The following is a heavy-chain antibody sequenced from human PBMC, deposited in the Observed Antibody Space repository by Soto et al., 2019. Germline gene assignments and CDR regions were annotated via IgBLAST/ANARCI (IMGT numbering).Heavy chain of an antibody. J-gene: IGHJ4*02. CDR3: ARGGPGTSFDY. Sequence: EVQLLDSGGGLVQPGGSLRLSCAASGFTFSSYAMNWVRQAPGKGLEWVSVISGSGDSTYYADSVKGRFTISRDNSKNTLYLQMNSLRAADTAVYYCARGGPGTSFDYWGQGTLVTVSS. V-gene: IGHV3-23*01. CDR2: ISGSGDST. CDR1: GFTFSSYA. D-gene: IGHD6-13*01.